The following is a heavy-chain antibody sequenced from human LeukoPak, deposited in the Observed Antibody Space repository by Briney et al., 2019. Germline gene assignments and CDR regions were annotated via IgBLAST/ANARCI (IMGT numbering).Heavy chain of an antibody. D-gene: IGHD6-13*01. CDR1: GFTFSNAW. J-gene: IGHJ4*02. Sequence: PGGSLRLSCAASGFTFSNAWMSWVRQAPGKGLEWVGRIKSKTDGGTTDYAAPVKGRFTISRDDSKNTLYLQMNSLKTEDTAVYYCTTKPAYSSSWYVEEGWGQGTLVTVSS. CDR3: TTKPAYSSSWYVEEG. CDR2: IKSKTDGGTT. V-gene: IGHV3-15*01.